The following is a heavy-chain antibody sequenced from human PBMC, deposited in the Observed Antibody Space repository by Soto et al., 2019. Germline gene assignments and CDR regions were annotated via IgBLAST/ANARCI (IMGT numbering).Heavy chain of an antibody. V-gene: IGHV4-34*01. CDR2: INHSGST. Sequence: SETLSLTCAVYGGSFSGYYWSWIRQPPGKGLEWIGEINHSGSTNYNPSLKRRVTISVDTSKNQFSLKLSSVTAADTAVYYCARDGSGRPVSYYFDYWGHGTLVTVSS. D-gene: IGHD2-2*03. J-gene: IGHJ4*01. CDR3: ARDGSGRPVSYYFDY. CDR1: GGSFSGYY.